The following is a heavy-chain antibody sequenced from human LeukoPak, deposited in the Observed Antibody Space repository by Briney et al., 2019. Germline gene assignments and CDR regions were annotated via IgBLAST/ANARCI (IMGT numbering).Heavy chain of an antibody. CDR1: GFTFSSYS. CDR3: ARVRGSSFDY. V-gene: IGHV3-21*01. Sequence: GGSLRLSCAASGFTFSSYSMNWVRQAPGKGLEWVSSISSSSSYTYYADSVKGRFTISRDNAKNSLYLQMNSLRAEDTAVYYCARVRGSSFDYWGQGTLVTVSS. D-gene: IGHD2-15*01. CDR2: ISSSSSYT. J-gene: IGHJ4*02.